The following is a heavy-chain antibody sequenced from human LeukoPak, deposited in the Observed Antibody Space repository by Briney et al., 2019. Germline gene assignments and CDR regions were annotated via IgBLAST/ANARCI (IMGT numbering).Heavy chain of an antibody. Sequence: ASVKVSCKASGYTFTGYYMHWVRQAPGQGLEWMGWISAYNGNTNHAQKFQGRVTMTTDTSTSTAHMELRSLRSDDTAVYYCARARWMTTVTTGGYYFDYWGQGTLVTVSS. CDR2: ISAYNGNT. D-gene: IGHD4-17*01. CDR3: ARARWMTTVTTGGYYFDY. J-gene: IGHJ4*02. CDR1: GYTFTGYY. V-gene: IGHV1-18*04.